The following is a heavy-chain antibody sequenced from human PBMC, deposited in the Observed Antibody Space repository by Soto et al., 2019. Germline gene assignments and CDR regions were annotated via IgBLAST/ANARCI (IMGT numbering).Heavy chain of an antibody. CDR3: AKDYFCRRRFAPGYYYYGMDV. J-gene: IGHJ6*02. CDR1: GFTFSSYD. V-gene: IGHV3-13*01. Sequence: GGSLRLSCAASGFTFSSYDMHWVRQATGKGLEWVSAIGTAGDTYYPGSVKGRFTISRENAKNSLYLQMNSLRAEDTAVYYCAKDYFCRRRFAPGYYYYGMDVWGQGTTVTVSS. D-gene: IGHD3-3*01. CDR2: IGTAGDT.